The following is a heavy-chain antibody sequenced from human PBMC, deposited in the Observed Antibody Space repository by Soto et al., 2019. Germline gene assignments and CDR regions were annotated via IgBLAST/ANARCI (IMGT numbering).Heavy chain of an antibody. CDR2: INHSGST. CDR3: ARVQGFGELMDGYYYYYGMDV. J-gene: IGHJ6*02. Sequence: SETLSLTCAVYGGSFSGYYWSWIRKHPGKGLEWIGEINHSGSTNYNPSLKSRVTISVDTSKNQFSLKLSSVTAADTAVYYCARVQGFGELMDGYYYYYGMDVWGQGTTVT. D-gene: IGHD3-10*01. CDR1: GGSFSGYY. V-gene: IGHV4-34*01.